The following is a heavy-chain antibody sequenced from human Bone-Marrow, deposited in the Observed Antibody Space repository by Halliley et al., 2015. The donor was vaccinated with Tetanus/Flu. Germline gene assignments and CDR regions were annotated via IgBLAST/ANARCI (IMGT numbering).Heavy chain of an antibody. V-gene: IGHV3-23*01. CDR2: ISSSGSST. J-gene: IGHJ6*02. D-gene: IGHD3-3*01. Sequence: SLRLSCAASGFNFSSYATSWVRQAPGRGLEWVSAISSSGSSTHYADSVRGRFTISRDNSKNTLYLQMNSLRAEDTAVYYCAKDDDFGDYYYGMDVWGQGTTVTVSS. CDR1: GFNFSSYA. CDR3: AKDDDFGDYYYGMDV.